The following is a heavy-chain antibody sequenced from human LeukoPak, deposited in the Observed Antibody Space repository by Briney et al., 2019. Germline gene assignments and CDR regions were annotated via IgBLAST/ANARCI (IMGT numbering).Heavy chain of an antibody. J-gene: IGHJ4*02. D-gene: IGHD6-13*01. CDR3: ARETRIAAAVYFDY. CDR2: ISGSGDST. CDR1: GFTFSSYA. V-gene: IGHV3-23*01. Sequence: GESLRLSCAASGFTFSSYAMSWVRQAPGKGLEWVSVISGSGDSTSYADSVKGRFTISRDNSKNTLYLQMNSLRAEDTAVYYCARETRIAAAVYFDYWGQGTLVTVSS.